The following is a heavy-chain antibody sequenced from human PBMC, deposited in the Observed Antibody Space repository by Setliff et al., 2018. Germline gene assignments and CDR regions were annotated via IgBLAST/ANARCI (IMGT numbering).Heavy chain of an antibody. J-gene: IGHJ4*02. CDR3: ARGLNTESWTPLY. CDR2: IYSSGST. V-gene: IGHV4-4*08. CDR1: GGAISNYY. Sequence: SEILSLPCTVSGGAISNYYWSWIRQPPGKGLEWIGYIYSSGSTNYNPSLKSRVAISLDTSKSQFSLRLSSLTAADTAVYYCARGLNTESWTPLYWSPGTLVTVSS. D-gene: IGHD2-15*01.